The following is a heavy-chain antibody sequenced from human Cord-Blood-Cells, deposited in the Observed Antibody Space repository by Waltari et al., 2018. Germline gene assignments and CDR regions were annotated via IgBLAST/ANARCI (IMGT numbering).Heavy chain of an antibody. V-gene: IGHV1-3*01. CDR2: INAGNGNT. Sequence: QVQLVQSGAEVKKPGASVKVSCKASGYTFTSYAMHWVRQAPGQRLEWMGWINAGNGNTKYSQKFQGRVTITRDTSASTVYMELSSLRSEDTAVYYCAGFSPPFDYWGQGTLVTVSS. CDR1: GYTFTSYA. CDR3: AGFSPPFDY. D-gene: IGHD3-3*01. J-gene: IGHJ4*02.